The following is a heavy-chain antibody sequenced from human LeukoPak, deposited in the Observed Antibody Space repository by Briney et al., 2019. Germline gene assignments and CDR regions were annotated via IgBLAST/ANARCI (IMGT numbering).Heavy chain of an antibody. Sequence: GGSLRLSCAASGFNFNYYAMNWVRQAPGKGLEWVSGISGSGGDTYYADSVKGRFTISRDNSKNTLSLQMNSLRAEDTAVYYCAKGIDILTAYLDFWGQGTLVTVSS. J-gene: IGHJ4*02. CDR1: GFNFNYYA. CDR2: ISGSGGDT. D-gene: IGHD3-9*01. V-gene: IGHV3-23*01. CDR3: AKGIDILTAYLDF.